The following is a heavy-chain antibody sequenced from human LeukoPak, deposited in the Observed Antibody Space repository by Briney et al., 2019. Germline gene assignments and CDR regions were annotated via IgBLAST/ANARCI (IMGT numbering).Heavy chain of an antibody. V-gene: IGHV4-61*02. CDR2: MYTSGGT. Sequence: PSETLSLTCTVSGGSGSSGSYYWTWIRQPPGRGLQWIGRMYTSGGTNYNPSHRSRVTISGDTSKNQFSLKLSSVTAADTAVYYCARDLRLGAYNWFDPWGQGTPVTVSS. D-gene: IGHD3-9*01. CDR3: ARDLRLGAYNWFDP. CDR1: GGSGSSGSYY. J-gene: IGHJ5*02.